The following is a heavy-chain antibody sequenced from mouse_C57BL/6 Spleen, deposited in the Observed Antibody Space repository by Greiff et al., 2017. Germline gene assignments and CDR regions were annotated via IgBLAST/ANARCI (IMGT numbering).Heavy chain of an antibody. CDR2: IYPGSGST. D-gene: IGHD1-1*01. V-gene: IGHV1-55*01. Sequence: VQLQESGAELVKPGASVKMSCKASGYTFTSYWITWVKQRPGQGLEWIGDIYPGSGSTNYNEKFKSKATLTVDTSSSTAYMQLSSLTSEDSAVYYCARYYYYGSSYGWFAYWGQGTLVTVSA. CDR1: GYTFTSYW. CDR3: ARYYYYGSSYGWFAY. J-gene: IGHJ3*01.